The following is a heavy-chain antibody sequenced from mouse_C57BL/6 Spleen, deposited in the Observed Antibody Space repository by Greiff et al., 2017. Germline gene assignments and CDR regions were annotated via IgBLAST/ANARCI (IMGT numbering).Heavy chain of an antibody. Sequence: QVQLQQPGAELVKPGASVKMSCKASGYTFTSYWITWVKQRPGQGLEWIGDIYPGSGSTNYNEKFKSKATLTVDTSSSTAYMQLSSLTSEDSAVYYCAGWDDSDGAWFAYWGQGTLVTVSA. J-gene: IGHJ3*01. V-gene: IGHV1-55*01. CDR3: AGWDDSDGAWFAY. CDR1: GYTFTSYW. D-gene: IGHD2-4*01. CDR2: IYPGSGST.